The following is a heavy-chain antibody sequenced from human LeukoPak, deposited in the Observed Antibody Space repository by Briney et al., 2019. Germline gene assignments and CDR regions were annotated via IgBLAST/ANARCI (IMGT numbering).Heavy chain of an antibody. CDR1: GYTFTDYY. J-gene: IGHJ4*02. V-gene: IGHV1-2*02. D-gene: IGHD6-13*01. CDR2: IDPNSGGT. CDR3: ARQKAAAGHFDY. Sequence: ASVKVSCKASGYTFTDYYIHWVRQAPGQGLEWMGWIDPNSGGTNYAQKFQGRVTMTRDTSISSAYMDLSRLRYDDTAVYYCARQKAAAGHFDYWGEGTLVTLSS.